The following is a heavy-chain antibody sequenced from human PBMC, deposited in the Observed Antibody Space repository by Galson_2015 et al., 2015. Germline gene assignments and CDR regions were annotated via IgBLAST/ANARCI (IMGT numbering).Heavy chain of an antibody. J-gene: IGHJ5*02. Sequence: SVKVSCKASGYIFTSNYMHWVRQAPGQGLEWMGIINPSGGSPAYAQKFQGRVTMTSDTSTSTVYMELSSLTSEDTAVYYYTRGGNRNWFDPWGQGTLVTVSS. D-gene: IGHD1-14*01. V-gene: IGHV1-46*01. CDR3: TRGGNRNWFDP. CDR2: INPSGGSP. CDR1: GYIFTSNY.